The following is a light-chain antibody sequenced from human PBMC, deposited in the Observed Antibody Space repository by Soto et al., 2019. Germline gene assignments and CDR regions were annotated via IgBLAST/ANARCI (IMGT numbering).Light chain of an antibody. J-gene: IGKJ3*01. CDR3: KHYFKSPVS. CDR2: WAS. Sequence: DIVMTQSPDFLAVSLGERATINCKSSQSILYNSNKKNYLAWYQQKPRQPPRLLIYWASTRESGVPERFSGTGSGTDLTLTISGLQAEDVAFYYCKHYFKSPVSFGPGTKG. V-gene: IGKV4-1*01. CDR1: QSILYNSNKKNY.